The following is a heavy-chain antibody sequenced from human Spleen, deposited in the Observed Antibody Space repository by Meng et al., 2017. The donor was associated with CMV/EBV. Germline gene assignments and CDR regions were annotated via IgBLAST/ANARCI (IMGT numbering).Heavy chain of an antibody. CDR1: YA. V-gene: IGHV1-69*05. D-gene: IGHD3-22*01. Sequence: YAISWGRQAPGQGLEWMGGIIPIFGTANYAQKFQGRVTITTDESTSTAYMELSSLRSEDTAVYYCARAGYYDSSGYPHLSRGGYFDYWGQGTLVTVSS. CDR2: IIPIFGTA. CDR3: ARAGYYDSSGYPHLSRGGYFDY. J-gene: IGHJ4*02.